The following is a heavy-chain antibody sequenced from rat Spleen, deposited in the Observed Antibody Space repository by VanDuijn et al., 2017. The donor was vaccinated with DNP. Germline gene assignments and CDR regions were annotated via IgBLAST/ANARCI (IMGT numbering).Heavy chain of an antibody. CDR2: ISYDAGST. V-gene: IGHV5-29*01. J-gene: IGHJ3*01. D-gene: IGHD1-4*01. CDR1: GFTFSNSG. CDR3: ATHTFTPGITTPFAY. Sequence: EVQLVESGGGLVQPGRSLKLSCAASGFTFSNSGMHWIRQAPTKGLEWVATISYDAGSTYYRDSVKGRFTISRDNTKSTLYLQMDSLRSEDTATYYCATHTFTPGITTPFAYWGQGTLVTVSS.